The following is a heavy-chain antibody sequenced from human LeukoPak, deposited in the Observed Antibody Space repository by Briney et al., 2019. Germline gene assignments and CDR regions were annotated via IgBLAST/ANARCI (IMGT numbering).Heavy chain of an antibody. CDR2: IDPSDSYT. CDR1: GYSFTSYL. CDR3: ARPRDRNYWYFDL. J-gene: IGHJ2*01. Sequence: GESLRISCKGSGYSFTSYLISWVRQMPGKRLEWMGRIDPSDSYTNYSPSFQGHVTISADKSISTAYLQWSSLKASDTAMYYCARPRDRNYWYFDLWGRGTLVTVSS. V-gene: IGHV5-10-1*01.